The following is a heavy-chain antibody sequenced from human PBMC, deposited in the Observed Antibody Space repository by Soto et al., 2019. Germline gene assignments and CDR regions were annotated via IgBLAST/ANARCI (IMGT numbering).Heavy chain of an antibody. J-gene: IGHJ4*02. CDR3: AKDGYPTAPFDY. CDR1: GFTFSSYG. CDR2: ISYDGSNK. V-gene: IGHV3-30*18. D-gene: IGHD5-12*01. Sequence: QVQLVESGGGVVQPGRSLRLSCAASGFTFSSYGMHWVRQAPGKGLERVAVISYDGSNKYYADSVKGRFTISRDNSKNTLYLQMNGLRAEDTAVYYWAKDGYPTAPFDYWGQGTLVTVSS.